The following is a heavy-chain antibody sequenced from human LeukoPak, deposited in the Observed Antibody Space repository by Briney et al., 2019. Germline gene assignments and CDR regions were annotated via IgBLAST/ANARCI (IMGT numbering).Heavy chain of an antibody. CDR3: AGDRNSDWYSPLDY. CDR1: GFTFSSYA. V-gene: IGHV3-23*01. Sequence: GGSLRLSCAASGFTFSSYAMSWVRQAPGKGLEWVAIITATGDTAYYADSVKGRFTISRDNSRNTVYMQMDRLRAEDTAIYYCAGDRNSDWYSPLDYWGQGSQVTVSP. D-gene: IGHD6-19*01. CDR2: ITATGDTA. J-gene: IGHJ4*02.